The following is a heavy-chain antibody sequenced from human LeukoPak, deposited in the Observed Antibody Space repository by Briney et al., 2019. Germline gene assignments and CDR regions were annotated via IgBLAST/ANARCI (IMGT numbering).Heavy chain of an antibody. CDR1: GYSFTSYW. D-gene: IGHD3-22*01. CDR2: IYPGDSDT. J-gene: IGHJ4*02. CDR3: ARLFYYDSSGYYYQGGYYFDY. Sequence: GESLQTSCKGSGYSFTSYWIGWVRQMPGKGLEWMGIIYPGDSDTRYSPSFQGQVTISADKSISTAYLQWSSLKASDTAMYYCARLFYYDSSGYYYQGGYYFDYWGQGTLVTVSS. V-gene: IGHV5-51*01.